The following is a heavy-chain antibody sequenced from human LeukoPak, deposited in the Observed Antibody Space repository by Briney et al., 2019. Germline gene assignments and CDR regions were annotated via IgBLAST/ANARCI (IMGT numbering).Heavy chain of an antibody. Sequence: HAGGSLRLSCATSGFTFSGYWMHWVRQAPGKGLVWVSRTNRDDSDTSYADSVKGRFTISRDKAKSTLYSQMNSLRVEDTAVYYCARSANYFDTSGQDYWGQGTLVTVSS. CDR1: GFTFSGYW. V-gene: IGHV3-74*01. J-gene: IGHJ4*02. CDR2: TNRDDSDT. D-gene: IGHD3-22*01. CDR3: ARSANYFDTSGQDY.